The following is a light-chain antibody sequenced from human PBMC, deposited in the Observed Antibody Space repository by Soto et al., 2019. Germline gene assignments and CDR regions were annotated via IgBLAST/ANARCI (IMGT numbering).Light chain of an antibody. CDR2: DVS. CDR1: SSDVGGYNY. V-gene: IGLV2-11*01. Sequence: QPVLTQPRSVSGSPGQSVTISCTGTSSDVGGYNYVSWYLQHPGKAPKVMIYDVSKRPSGVPDRFSGSKSGNTASLTISGLQAEDEADYYCISYTVSRSYVFGSGTKVTVL. J-gene: IGLJ1*01. CDR3: ISYTVSRSYV.